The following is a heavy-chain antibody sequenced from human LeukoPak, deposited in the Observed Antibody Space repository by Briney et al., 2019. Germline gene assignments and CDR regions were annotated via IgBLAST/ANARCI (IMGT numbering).Heavy chain of an antibody. Sequence: GGSLRLSCAASGFTFDDHGMSWVRQAPGKGLEWVSAISGSGGSTYYADSVKGRFTISRDNSKNTLYLQMNSLRAEDTAVYYCAKDLSFSSQWLVSHYFDYWGQGTLVTVSS. D-gene: IGHD6-19*01. CDR3: AKDLSFSSQWLVSHYFDY. J-gene: IGHJ4*02. V-gene: IGHV3-23*01. CDR2: ISGSGGST. CDR1: GFTFDDHG.